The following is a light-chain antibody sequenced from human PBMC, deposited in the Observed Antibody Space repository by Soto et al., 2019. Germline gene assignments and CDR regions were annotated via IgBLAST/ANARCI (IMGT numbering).Light chain of an antibody. V-gene: IGLV2-8*01. Sequence: QSALTQPPSASGSPGQSVTISCTGTSSDVGANNYVSWYQQHPGKAPKLMIYEVTKRPSGVPDRFSGSKSGNTASLTVSGLQAEDEADYYCSSYAGPNRVFGPGTKLTVL. CDR1: SSDVGANNY. J-gene: IGLJ1*01. CDR3: SSYAGPNRV. CDR2: EVT.